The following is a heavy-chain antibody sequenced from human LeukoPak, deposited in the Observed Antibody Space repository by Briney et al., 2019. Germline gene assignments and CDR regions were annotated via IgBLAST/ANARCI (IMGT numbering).Heavy chain of an antibody. CDR1: GFTFSSYS. V-gene: IGHV3-30*18. Sequence: GGSLRLSCAASGFTFSSYSMNWVRQAPGKGLEWVAVISYDGSNKYYADSVKGRFTISRDNSKNTLYLQMNSLRAEDTAVYYCANTPRDGYRFDYWGQGTLVTVSS. CDR2: ISYDGSNK. D-gene: IGHD5-24*01. J-gene: IGHJ4*02. CDR3: ANTPRDGYRFDY.